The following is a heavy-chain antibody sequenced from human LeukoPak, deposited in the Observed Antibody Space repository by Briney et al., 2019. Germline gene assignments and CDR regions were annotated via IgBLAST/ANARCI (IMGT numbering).Heavy chain of an antibody. J-gene: IGHJ4*02. Sequence: SETLSLTCTVSGASVSSSNYYWSWIRQPPGKGLEWIGYIYYSGRTNYNPSLKSRVTISVNTSKNQFSLKLSSVTAADTAVYYCARSKYGGPDYWGQGTLVTVSS. D-gene: IGHD3-10*02. CDR3: ARSKYGGPDY. CDR2: IYYSGRT. CDR1: GASVSSSNYY. V-gene: IGHV4-61*01.